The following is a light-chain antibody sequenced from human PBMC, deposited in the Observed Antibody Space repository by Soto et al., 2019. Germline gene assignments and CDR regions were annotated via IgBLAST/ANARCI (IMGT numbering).Light chain of an antibody. CDR3: CSYAGSYTLWV. V-gene: IGLV2-11*01. CDR2: DVT. Sequence: QSALTHPRSVSGSPGQSATISCTGTSSDVRCYNFVSWYQQCPGKPPQLIIYDVTKRPSGVPDRYSGSKSGDTASPTISGLQAEDEADYYCCSYAGSYTLWVFGGGTQLTVL. J-gene: IGLJ3*02. CDR1: SSDVRCYNF.